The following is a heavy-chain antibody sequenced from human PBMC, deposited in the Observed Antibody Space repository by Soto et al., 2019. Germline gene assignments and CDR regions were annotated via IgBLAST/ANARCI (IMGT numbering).Heavy chain of an antibody. CDR3: PVLVGGVAAAYFDY. Sequence: QVQLQQWGAGLLKPSETLSLTCAVYGGSFSGYYWSWIRQPPGKGLEWIGEINHSGSTNYNPSLKSRVTISVDTSKTQFSLRLSSVTAADTAVYYCPVLVGGVAAAYFDYWGQGTLVTVSS. V-gene: IGHV4-34*01. CDR1: GGSFSGYY. J-gene: IGHJ4*02. CDR2: INHSGST. D-gene: IGHD6-13*01.